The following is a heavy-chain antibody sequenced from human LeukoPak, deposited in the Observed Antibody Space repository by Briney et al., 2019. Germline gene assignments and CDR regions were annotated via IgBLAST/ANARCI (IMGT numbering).Heavy chain of an antibody. D-gene: IGHD6-19*01. CDR1: GGSISGGSYS. Sequence: SQTLSLTCTVSGGSISGGSYSWSWIRQTAGKGLEWIGRISASGSTNYNPSLRSRVSISVDTSKSQFSLKLSSVTAADTAVYYCARDKAVAEGLDYWGQGTLVTVSS. J-gene: IGHJ4*02. CDR2: ISASGST. CDR3: ARDKAVAEGLDY. V-gene: IGHV4-61*02.